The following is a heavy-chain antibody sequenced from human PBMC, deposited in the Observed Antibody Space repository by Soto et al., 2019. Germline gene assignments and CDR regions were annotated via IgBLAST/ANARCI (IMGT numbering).Heavy chain of an antibody. CDR2: IYYSGST. Sequence: SETLSLTCTVSGGSISSYYWSWIRQPPGKGLEWIGYIYYSGSTNYNPSLKSRVTISVDTSKNQFSLKLSSVTAADTAVYYCARDRSSSGYYLDYWRQGTLVTVSS. V-gene: IGHV4-59*01. CDR3: ARDRSSSGYYLDY. J-gene: IGHJ4*02. D-gene: IGHD3-22*01. CDR1: GGSISSYY.